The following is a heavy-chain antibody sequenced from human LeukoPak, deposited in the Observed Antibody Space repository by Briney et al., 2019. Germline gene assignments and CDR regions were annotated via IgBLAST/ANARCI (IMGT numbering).Heavy chain of an antibody. CDR3: ARGVKTGMVGVYFDA. CDR1: GGPISSGRFP. CDR2: IYHNGAT. Sequence: SQTLSLTCAVSGGPISSGRFPWGWIRQSPVKGLEWIGYIYHNGATYDNPSLNGRVTLSIDRSKSHFSLNLNSVTAADSAVYYCARGVKTGMVGVYFDAWGQGFPVTVSS. V-gene: IGHV4-30-2*06. J-gene: IGHJ4*02. D-gene: IGHD3-10*01.